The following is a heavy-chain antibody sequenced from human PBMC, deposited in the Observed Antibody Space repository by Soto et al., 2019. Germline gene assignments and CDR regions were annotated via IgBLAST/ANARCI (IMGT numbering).Heavy chain of an antibody. D-gene: IGHD3-10*01. CDR1: GGSISSSSYY. CDR3: ASQTAGGGGFDI. Sequence: SETLSLTCTVSGGSISSSSYYWGWIRQPPGKGLEWIGSIYYSGSTYYNPSLKSRVTISVDTSKNQFSLKLSSVTAADTAVYYCASQTAGGGGFDIWGQGTMVTVSS. J-gene: IGHJ3*02. CDR2: IYYSGST. V-gene: IGHV4-39*01.